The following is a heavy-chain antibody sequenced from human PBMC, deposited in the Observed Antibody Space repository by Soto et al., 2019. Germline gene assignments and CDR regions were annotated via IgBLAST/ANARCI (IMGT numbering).Heavy chain of an antibody. Sequence: QVQLQESGPGLVKPSETLSLTCTVSGGAVSSGSYYWSWIRQPPGKRLEWIGYIYYSGSTNYNPSLKSRVTISVDTSKNQFSLKLSSVTAADTAVYYCASSYGDRRNAFDIWGQGTMVTVSS. CDR3: ASSYGDRRNAFDI. V-gene: IGHV4-61*01. D-gene: IGHD4-17*01. CDR2: IYYSGST. J-gene: IGHJ3*02. CDR1: GGAVSSGSYY.